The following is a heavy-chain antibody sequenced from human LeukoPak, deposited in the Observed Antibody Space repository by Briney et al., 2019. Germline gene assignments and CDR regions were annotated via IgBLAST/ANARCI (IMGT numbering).Heavy chain of an antibody. CDR3: ARDGADNSGYYFGSL. Sequence: SETLSLTCTVSGGSISSYYWSWIRQPPGKGLEWIGYIYYSGSTNYNPSLKSRVTISVDTSKNQFSLKLSSVTAADTAVYYCARDGADNSGYYFGSLWGQGTMVTVSS. CDR2: IYYSGST. V-gene: IGHV4-59*01. D-gene: IGHD3-22*01. J-gene: IGHJ3*01. CDR1: GGSISSYY.